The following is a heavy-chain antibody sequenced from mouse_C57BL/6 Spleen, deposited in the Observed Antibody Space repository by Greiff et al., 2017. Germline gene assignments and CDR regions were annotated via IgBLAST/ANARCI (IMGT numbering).Heavy chain of an antibody. D-gene: IGHD1-1*01. CDR3: ARDYYYGSSSYAMDY. Sequence: QVQLQQSGAELVKPGASVKISCKASGYAFSSYWMNWVKQRPGKGLEWIGQIYPGDGDTNYNGKFKGKATLTADKSSSTAYMQLSSLTSEDSAVYFCARDYYYGSSSYAMDYWGQGTSVTVSS. J-gene: IGHJ4*01. CDR1: GYAFSSYW. V-gene: IGHV1-80*01. CDR2: IYPGDGDT.